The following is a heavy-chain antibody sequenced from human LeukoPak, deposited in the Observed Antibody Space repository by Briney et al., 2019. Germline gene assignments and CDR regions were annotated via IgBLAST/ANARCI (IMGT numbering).Heavy chain of an antibody. CDR2: VNPNSGNK. J-gene: IGHJ3*02. CDR3: ARGHVLRFLAWFYRPKYAFDI. CDR1: EYTSTSYD. D-gene: IGHD3-3*01. V-gene: IGHV1-8*01. Sequence: ASVKVSRKGSEYTSTSYDINWVRQATGQGLEWMGWVNPNSGNKGYAQKFQGRVTITRNTSISAAYMELSSLRSEDTAVYYCARGHVLRFLAWFYRPKYAFDIWGQGTMVTVSS.